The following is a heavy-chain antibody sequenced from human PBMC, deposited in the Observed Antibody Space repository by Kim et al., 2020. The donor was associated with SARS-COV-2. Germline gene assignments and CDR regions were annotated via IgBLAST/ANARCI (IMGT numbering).Heavy chain of an antibody. CDR3: ARAYWNSGEYYYYGMDV. J-gene: IGHJ6*02. V-gene: IGHV1-69*01. D-gene: IGHD1-7*01. Sequence: KFPGRVTITADESTSTAYMELSSLRSEDTAVYYCARAYWNSGEYYYYGMDVWGQGTTVTVSS.